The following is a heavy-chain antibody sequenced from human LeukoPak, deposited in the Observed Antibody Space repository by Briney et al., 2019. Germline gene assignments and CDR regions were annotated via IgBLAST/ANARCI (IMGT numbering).Heavy chain of an antibody. J-gene: IGHJ4*02. D-gene: IGHD2-2*01. CDR1: GGSISSGGYY. V-gene: IGHV4-30-2*01. CDR3: ARGLGGIDIVVVPAAPTLDY. Sequence: SQTLSLTCTVSGGSISSGGYYWSWIRQPPGKGLEWIGYIYHSGSTYYNPSLKSRVTVSVDTSKNQFSLKLSSVTAADTAVYYCARGLGGIDIVVVPAAPTLDYWGQGTLVTVSS. CDR2: IYHSGST.